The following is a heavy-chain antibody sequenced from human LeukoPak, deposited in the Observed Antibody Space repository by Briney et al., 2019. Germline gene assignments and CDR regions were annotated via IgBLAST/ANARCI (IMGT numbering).Heavy chain of an antibody. D-gene: IGHD1-26*01. V-gene: IGHV1-2*02. Sequence: ASVKVSCKASGYTFTGYYMHWVRQAPGQGLEWMGWINPNSGGTNYAQKFQGRGTMTRDTSISTAYMELSRLRSDDTAVYYCASRQWETRGLFDYWGQGTLVTVSS. J-gene: IGHJ4*02. CDR1: GYTFTGYY. CDR3: ASRQWETRGLFDY. CDR2: INPNSGGT.